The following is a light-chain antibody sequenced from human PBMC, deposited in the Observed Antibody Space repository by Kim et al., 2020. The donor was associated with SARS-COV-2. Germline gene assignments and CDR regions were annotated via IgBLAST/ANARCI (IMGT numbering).Light chain of an antibody. CDR2: AAS. CDR3: QQSYSTPYT. Sequence: DIQMTQSPSSLSASMGDRVTITCRASQRSSTYLNWYQQKPGEAPRLLIYAASSLQSGVSSRFSGSGSGTDFTLTISSLQPEDFATYYCQQSYSTPYTFGQGTKLEI. V-gene: IGKV1-39*01. CDR1: QRSSTY. J-gene: IGKJ2*01.